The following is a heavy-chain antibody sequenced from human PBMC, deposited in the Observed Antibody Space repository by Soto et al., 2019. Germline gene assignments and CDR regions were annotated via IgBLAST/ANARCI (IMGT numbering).Heavy chain of an antibody. CDR2: IYATGTT. V-gene: IGHV4-4*07. CDR1: GASISGSY. CDR3: VRDGTKTLRDWFDP. J-gene: IGHJ5*02. Sequence: SETLSLTCTVSGASISGSYWRWIRQSAGKGLEWIGRIYATGTTDYNPSIKSRVMMSVDTSKKQFSLKLRSVTAADTAVYYCVRDGTKTLRDWFDPWGQGISVTVSS. D-gene: IGHD1-1*01.